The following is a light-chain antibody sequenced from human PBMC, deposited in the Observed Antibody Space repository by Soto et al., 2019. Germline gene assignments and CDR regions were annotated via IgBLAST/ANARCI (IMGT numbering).Light chain of an antibody. CDR1: SSDVGGYNY. J-gene: IGLJ2*01. CDR3: SSYAGGYVFEVI. CDR2: EVS. V-gene: IGLV2-14*01. Sequence: QSALTQPASVSGSPGQSITISCTGTSSDVGGYNYVSWYQQQSGKAPKLMIHEVSNRPSGVSNRFSGSKSGNTASLTISGLQAEDEADYYCSSYAGGYVFEVIFGGGTKVTVL.